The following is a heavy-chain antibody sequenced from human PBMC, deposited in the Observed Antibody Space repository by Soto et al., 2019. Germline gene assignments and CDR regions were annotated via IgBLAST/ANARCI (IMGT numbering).Heavy chain of an antibody. J-gene: IGHJ5*02. D-gene: IGHD6-19*01. CDR3: ARPYYSGWFLFTS. Sequence: VASVKVSFKASGYTFTSFDIHWVRQATGQGLEWMGWMNPNSGTTNYALKFQDRVTMTRNTSISTAYMEVSSLRSEDTAVYYCARPYYSGWFLFTSWGQGTLVTVSS. CDR2: MNPNSGTT. CDR1: GYTFTSFD. V-gene: IGHV1-8*01.